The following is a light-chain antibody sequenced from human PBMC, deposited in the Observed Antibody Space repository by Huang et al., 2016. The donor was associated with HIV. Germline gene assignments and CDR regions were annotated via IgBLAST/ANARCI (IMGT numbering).Light chain of an antibody. CDR2: GAA. CDR1: QSVNSN. Sequence: EIEMTQSQATLSVSPGERATLSCRASQSVNSNLAWYQQKPGQAPRLIIFGAATRATGIPARFRCSGSGTEFTLTISSLQSEDFAVYYCQHYNNWPYTFGQGAKVEI. V-gene: IGKV3-15*01. J-gene: IGKJ2*01. CDR3: QHYNNWPYT.